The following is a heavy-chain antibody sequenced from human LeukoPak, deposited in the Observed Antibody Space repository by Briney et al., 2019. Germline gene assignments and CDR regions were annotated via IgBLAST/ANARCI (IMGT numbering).Heavy chain of an antibody. CDR3: ASEHFMVRGVIDY. D-gene: IGHD3-10*01. Sequence: PSETLSLTCTVSGGSISSYYWSWIRQPPGKGLEWIGYIYYSGSTNYNPSLKSRVTISVDTSKNQFSLKLSSVTAADTAVYYCASEHFMVRGVIDYWGQGTLVTVSS. J-gene: IGHJ4*02. CDR1: GGSISSYY. V-gene: IGHV4-59*01. CDR2: IYYSGST.